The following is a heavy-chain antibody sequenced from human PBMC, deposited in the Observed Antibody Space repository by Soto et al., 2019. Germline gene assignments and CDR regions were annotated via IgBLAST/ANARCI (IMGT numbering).Heavy chain of an antibody. J-gene: IGHJ5*02. CDR3: ARDQAGSNDRIRFGP. V-gene: IGHV4-31*03. CDR1: GGSISSGGYY. D-gene: IGHD4-4*01. Sequence: QVQLQESGPGLVKPSQTLSLTCTVSGGSISSGGYYWSWIRQHPGKGLEWIGYIYYSGSTYYNPSLKGRVTISVDTSQNQFSLKLSSVTAAATAVDYCARDQAGSNDRIRFGPLGQGTLVTVSS. CDR2: IYYSGST.